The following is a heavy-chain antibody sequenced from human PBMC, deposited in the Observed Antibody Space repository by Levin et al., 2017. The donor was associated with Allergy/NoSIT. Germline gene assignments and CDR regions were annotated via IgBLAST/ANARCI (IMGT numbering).Heavy chain of an antibody. V-gene: IGHV1-69*13. J-gene: IGHJ4*02. D-gene: IGHD4-17*01. Sequence: SVKVSCKASGGTFSSYAISWVRQAPGQGLEWMGGIIPIFGTANYAQKFQGRVTITADESTSTAYMELSSLRSEDTAVYYCARASGMTTVIYYFDYWGQGTLVTVSS. CDR2: IIPIFGTA. CDR1: GGTFSSYA. CDR3: ARASGMTTVIYYFDY.